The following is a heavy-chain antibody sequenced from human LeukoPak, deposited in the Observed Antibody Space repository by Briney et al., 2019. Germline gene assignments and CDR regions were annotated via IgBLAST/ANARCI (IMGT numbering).Heavy chain of an antibody. V-gene: IGHV3-23*01. CDR2: ISGSGGST. CDR3: AKDFYYVD. J-gene: IGHJ4*02. CDR1: GFTFSSYA. Sequence: GGSLRLSCAASGFTFSSYAMSWVRQAPGKGLAWVSSISGSGGSTYYTDSVEGRFTISRDNSKNTLYLQMDSLRAEDTAVYYCAKDFYYVDWGQGTLVTVSS.